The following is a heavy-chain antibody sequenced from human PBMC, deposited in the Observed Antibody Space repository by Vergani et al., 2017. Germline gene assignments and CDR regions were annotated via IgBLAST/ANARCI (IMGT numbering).Heavy chain of an antibody. CDR1: GGTFSSYA. CDR2: IIPIFGIA. V-gene: IGHV1-69*17. Sequence: QVQLVQSGAEVKKPGSSVKVSCKASGGTFSSYAISWVRQAPGQGLEWMGGIIPIFGIANYAQKFQGRVTITADKSTSTAYMELSSLRSEDTAVYYCARAPRVYYDFWSGSWFDPWGQGTLVTVSS. D-gene: IGHD3-3*01. CDR3: ARAPRVYYDFWSGSWFDP. J-gene: IGHJ5*02.